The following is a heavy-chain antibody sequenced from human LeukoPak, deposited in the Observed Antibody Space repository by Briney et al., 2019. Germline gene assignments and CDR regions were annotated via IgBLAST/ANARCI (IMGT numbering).Heavy chain of an antibody. V-gene: IGHV3-72*01. J-gene: IGHJ4*02. Sequence: GGSLRLSCAASGFTFSDHYMDWVRQAPGKGLEWVGRTRNKANSYTTEYAASVKGRFTISRDDSKNSLYLQMNSLKTEDTAVYYCARAGGWSENDYWGQGTLVTVSS. CDR2: TRNKANSYTT. D-gene: IGHD6-19*01. CDR1: GFTFSDHY. CDR3: ARAGGWSENDY.